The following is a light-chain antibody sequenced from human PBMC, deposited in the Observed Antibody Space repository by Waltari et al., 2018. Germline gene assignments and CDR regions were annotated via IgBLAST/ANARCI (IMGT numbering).Light chain of an antibody. CDR1: SGHSSNV. CDR3: QTGGHGTWV. Sequence: QIVLTQSPSASASLGASVKLTCTLRSGHSSNVIHWLQHQPENGPRYLMKVNSDGSHTKGDEIPDRFSGSSSGAERYLTISSVQPEDEADYYCQTGGHGTWVFGGGTKLTVL. CDR2: VNSDGSH. V-gene: IGLV4-69*01. J-gene: IGLJ3*02.